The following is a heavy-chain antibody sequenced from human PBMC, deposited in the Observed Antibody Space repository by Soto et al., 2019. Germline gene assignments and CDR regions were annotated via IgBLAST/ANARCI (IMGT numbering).Heavy chain of an antibody. Sequence: PGGSLRLSCAASGFTFSDYYMTWIRQAPGKGLEWVSYISSSSDYTKYADSVKGRFTISRDNAKSSLYLQMNSLRAEDTAVYYCARGGVRGTTSRGQVYNWGQGTLVTVSS. CDR3: ARGGVRGTTSRGQVYN. D-gene: IGHD1-7*01. CDR1: GFTFSDYY. J-gene: IGHJ4*02. V-gene: IGHV3-11*06. CDR2: ISSSSDYT.